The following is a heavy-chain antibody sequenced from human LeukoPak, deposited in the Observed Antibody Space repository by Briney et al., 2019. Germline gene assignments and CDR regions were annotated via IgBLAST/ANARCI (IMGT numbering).Heavy chain of an antibody. CDR3: ASLSRSGTQTLDY. CDR2: IYSSGST. V-gene: IGHV4-59*08. J-gene: IGHJ4*02. Sequence: SETLSLTCTVSGGSISDYYWSRIRQPPGKGLEYIGYIYSSGSTNYNPSLKSRVTISLDTSKNQFSLKLSSVTAADTAVYYCASLSRSGTQTLDYWGQGTLVTVSS. CDR1: GGSISDYY. D-gene: IGHD3-10*01.